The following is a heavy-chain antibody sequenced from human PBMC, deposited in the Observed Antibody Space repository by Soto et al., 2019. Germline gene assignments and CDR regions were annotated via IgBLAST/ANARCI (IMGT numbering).Heavy chain of an antibody. CDR2: FIPMFGTA. V-gene: IGHV1-69*01. CDR3: ARDKNPRYSGSYYWFDP. CDR1: GGTFSRYA. Sequence: QVQLVQSGAEVKKPGSSVKVSCKASGGTFSRYAINWVRQAPGQGLEWMGGFIPMFGTAHYAQKFQGRVTITADEFTNIAYRELSSLSSEDTAVYYCARDKNPRYSGSYYWFDPWGQGTLVTVSS. J-gene: IGHJ5*02. D-gene: IGHD1-26*01.